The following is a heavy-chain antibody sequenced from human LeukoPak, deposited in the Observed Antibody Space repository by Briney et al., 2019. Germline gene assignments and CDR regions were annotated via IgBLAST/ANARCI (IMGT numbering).Heavy chain of an antibody. CDR1: GYTFTSYG. CDR2: INAGNGNT. J-gene: IGHJ4*02. V-gene: IGHV1-3*01. Sequence: ASVKVSCKASGYTFTSYGISWVRQAPGQRLEWMGWINAGNGNTKYSQKFQGRVTITRDTSASTAYMELSSLRSEDTAVYYCARDRGAYCSSTSCYLGYFDYWGQGTLVTVSS. D-gene: IGHD2-2*01. CDR3: ARDRGAYCSSTSCYLGYFDY.